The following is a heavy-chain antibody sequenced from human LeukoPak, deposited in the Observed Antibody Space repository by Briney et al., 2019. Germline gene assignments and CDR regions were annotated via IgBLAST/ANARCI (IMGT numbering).Heavy chain of an antibody. Sequence: PGGSLRLSCAASGFTFSSYAMSWVRQAPGKGLEWVSAISGSGGSTYYADSVKGRFTISRDNSKNTLYLQMNSLRAEDTAVYYCARGDRIQLWLLDYWGQGTLVTVSS. J-gene: IGHJ4*02. D-gene: IGHD5-18*01. CDR3: ARGDRIQLWLLDY. V-gene: IGHV3-23*01. CDR2: ISGSGGST. CDR1: GFTFSSYA.